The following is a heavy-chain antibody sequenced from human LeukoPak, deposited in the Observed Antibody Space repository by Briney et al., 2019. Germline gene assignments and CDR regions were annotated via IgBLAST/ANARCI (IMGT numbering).Heavy chain of an antibody. Sequence: SETLSLTCAVSGYSISSGYYWGWFWQPPGKGLEWIGCIYHSGTTYYNPSLRSRVTISVDTSKNQFSLKLSSVTAADTAVYCCARQGGSSSPYYYYYMDVWGKGTTVTVSS. CDR2: IYHSGTT. V-gene: IGHV4-38-2*01. CDR1: GYSISSGYY. CDR3: ARQGGSSSPYYYYYMDV. D-gene: IGHD2-2*01. J-gene: IGHJ6*03.